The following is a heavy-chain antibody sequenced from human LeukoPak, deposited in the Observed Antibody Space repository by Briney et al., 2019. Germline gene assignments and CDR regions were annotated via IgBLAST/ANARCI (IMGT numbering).Heavy chain of an antibody. CDR2: ISAYNGNT. CDR1: GYTFTCYG. D-gene: IGHD1-26*01. V-gene: IGHV1-18*01. Sequence: ASVKVSCKASGYTFTCYGISGVRQAPGQGLEWTGWISAYNGNTNYAQKLQGRVTMTTDTSTSTAYMELRSLRSDDTAVYYCAREFLVGATWPFDIWGQGTMVTVSS. J-gene: IGHJ3*02. CDR3: AREFLVGATWPFDI.